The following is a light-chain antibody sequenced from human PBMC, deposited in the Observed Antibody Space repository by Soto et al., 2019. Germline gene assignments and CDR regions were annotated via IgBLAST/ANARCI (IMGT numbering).Light chain of an antibody. CDR1: GSDVGTFNR. CDR3: SSYTSSSTYV. J-gene: IGLJ1*01. Sequence: QSVLTQPPSVSGSPGQSVAISCTGTGSDVGTFNRVSWYQQSPGTAPKLMIYDVSDRSSGVPDRFSGSKSGNTASLTISGLRVEEEADYYGSSYTSSSTYVFGTGTKVTVL. V-gene: IGLV2-18*02. CDR2: DVS.